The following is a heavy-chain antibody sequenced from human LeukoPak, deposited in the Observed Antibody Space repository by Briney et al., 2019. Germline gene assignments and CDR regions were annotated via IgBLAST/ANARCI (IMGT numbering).Heavy chain of an antibody. J-gene: IGHJ4*02. CDR2: INHSGTT. Sequence: SETLSLTCAVYGGSFSDYYWSWIRQPPGKGLEWIGEINHSGTTNYSPSLKSRVSISVDTSKNQFSLKLNSVTAADAATYYCASHYSSGSYRYTGSFDSWGQGMLVNVSS. D-gene: IGHD3-16*02. V-gene: IGHV4-34*01. CDR3: ASHYSSGSYRYTGSFDS. CDR1: GGSFSDYY.